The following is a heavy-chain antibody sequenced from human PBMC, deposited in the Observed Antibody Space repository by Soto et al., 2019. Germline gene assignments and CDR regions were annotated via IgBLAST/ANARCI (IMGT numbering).Heavy chain of an antibody. J-gene: IGHJ4*02. CDR3: ASPGYSSSSSGLTSDY. CDR2: IIPILGIA. Sequence: SVKVSCKASGGTFSSYTISWVRQAPGQGLEWMGRIIPILGIANYAQKFQGRVTITADKSTSTAYMELSSLRSEDTAVYYCASPGYSSSSSGLTSDYWGQGTLVTVSS. D-gene: IGHD6-6*01. V-gene: IGHV1-69*02. CDR1: GGTFSSYT.